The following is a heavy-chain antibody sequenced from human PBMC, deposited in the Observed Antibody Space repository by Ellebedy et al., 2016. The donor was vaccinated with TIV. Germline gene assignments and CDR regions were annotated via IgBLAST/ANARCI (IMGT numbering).Heavy chain of an antibody. Sequence: SETLSLTXTVSGGSISSGGYYWAWLRQHPGKGLEWIANIYYGGSTYYNPSLKSRVNISVDTSKNQFSLKLSSVTAADTAVYYCARVDRVDSRTYYFDYWGQGTLVTVSS. D-gene: IGHD3-22*01. J-gene: IGHJ4*02. CDR3: ARVDRVDSRTYYFDY. V-gene: IGHV4-30-4*08. CDR1: GGSISSGGYY. CDR2: IYYGGST.